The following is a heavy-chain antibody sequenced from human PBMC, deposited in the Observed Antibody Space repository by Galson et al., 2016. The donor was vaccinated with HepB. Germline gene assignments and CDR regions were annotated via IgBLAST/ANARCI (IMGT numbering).Heavy chain of an antibody. J-gene: IGHJ2*01. CDR3: ARYSGDHIRYFDL. CDR2: IFHRGST. V-gene: IGHV4-4*02. CDR1: GDSISTTVW. D-gene: IGHD5-12*01. Sequence: ETLSLTCAVSGDSISTTVWWTWLRQPPGKGLEWIGEIFHRGSTNYNPSVKSRVTISVDKSKNQFSLKLTSVTAADTAVYYCARYSGDHIRYFDLWGRGTLVTVSS.